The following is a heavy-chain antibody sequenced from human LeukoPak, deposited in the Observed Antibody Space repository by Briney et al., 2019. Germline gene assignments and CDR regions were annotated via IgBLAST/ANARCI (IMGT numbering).Heavy chain of an antibody. V-gene: IGHV3-23*01. CDR2: ISGSGGST. Sequence: GGSLRLSCAASGFTFRSYAMSWVRQAPGKGLEWVSAISGSGGSTYYADSVKGQFTISRDNAKNTLYLQMNSLRAVDTAVYYCAKQGLGGSIAAPDAFDIWGQGTMVTVSS. J-gene: IGHJ3*02. CDR3: AKQGLGGSIAAPDAFDI. CDR1: GFTFRSYA. D-gene: IGHD6-6*01.